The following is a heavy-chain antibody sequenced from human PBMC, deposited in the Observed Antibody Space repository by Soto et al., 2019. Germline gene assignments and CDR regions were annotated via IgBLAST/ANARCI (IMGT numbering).Heavy chain of an antibody. CDR2: IYYSGST. J-gene: IGHJ5*02. CDR1: GGSISSGDYY. Sequence: SETLSLTCTVSGGSISSGDYYWSWIRQPPGKGLEWIGYIYYSGSTYYNPSLKSRVTISVDTSKNQFSLKLSSVTAADTAVYYCARDCDYDSSYGWFDPWGQGTLVTVSS. D-gene: IGHD3-22*01. V-gene: IGHV4-30-4*01. CDR3: ARDCDYDSSYGWFDP.